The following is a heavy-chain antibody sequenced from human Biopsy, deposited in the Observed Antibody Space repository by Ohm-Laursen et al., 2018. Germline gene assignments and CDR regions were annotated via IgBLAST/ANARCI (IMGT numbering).Heavy chain of an antibody. CDR2: IIAVSGLV. CDR1: GGTFSNYA. D-gene: IGHD3-3*01. J-gene: IGHJ4*02. Sequence: SSVKVSCKVSGGTFSNYAISWVRQAPGEGLEWMGGIIAVSGLVNYAPKFQGRVSITADKSTTTAYMELSNLKSEDTAVYYCATPFQYYDSWGGYPPFDRWGQGTLVTVSP. V-gene: IGHV1-69*17. CDR3: ATPFQYYDSWGGYPPFDR.